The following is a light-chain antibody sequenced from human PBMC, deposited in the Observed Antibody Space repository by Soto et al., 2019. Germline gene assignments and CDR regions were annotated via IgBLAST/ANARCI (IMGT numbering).Light chain of an antibody. CDR1: QSVSRY. CDR3: QQYNNWPPWT. J-gene: IGKJ1*01. Sequence: ETVLTQSPATLSFSPGERATLSCRASQSVSRYLAWYQQKPGQAPRLLIYHASARATGIPARFSGSGSGTEFTLTISGLQSEDFAVYYCQQYNNWPPWTFGQGTKVDI. V-gene: IGKV3-15*01. CDR2: HAS.